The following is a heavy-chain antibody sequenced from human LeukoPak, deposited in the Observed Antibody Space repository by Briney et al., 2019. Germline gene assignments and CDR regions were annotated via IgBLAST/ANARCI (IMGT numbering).Heavy chain of an antibody. J-gene: IGHJ5*02. Sequence: GGSLRLSCAASVFTFSSYEIKCVRQAPGRGREWVSYICSSRSTIYYADSVKGRFTISRDNAKNSLYLQMNSLRAEDMAVYYCARVRGTYGFGEFDTWGQGTLVSISS. D-gene: IGHD1-26*01. CDR2: ICSSRSTI. CDR3: ARVRGTYGFGEFDT. V-gene: IGHV3-48*03. CDR1: VFTFSSYE.